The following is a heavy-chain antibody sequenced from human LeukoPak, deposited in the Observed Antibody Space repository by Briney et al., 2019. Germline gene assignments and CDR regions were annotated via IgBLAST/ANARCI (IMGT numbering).Heavy chain of an antibody. CDR2: IYTNGGA. CDR3: AREPLGY. CDR1: GGSVTSGNYY. J-gene: IGHJ4*02. Sequence: SQTLSLTCTVSGGSVTSGNYYWNWIRQPAGKGLEWIGRIYTNGGASYNPSLKSRVAISIDASKNQFSLKLSSVTAADTAVYYCAREPLGYWGQGILVTVSS. V-gene: IGHV4-61*02.